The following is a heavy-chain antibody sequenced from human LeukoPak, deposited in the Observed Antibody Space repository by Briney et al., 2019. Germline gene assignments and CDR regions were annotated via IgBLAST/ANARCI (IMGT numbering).Heavy chain of an antibody. CDR3: TLFWSGYYRVSRPSTRNDY. D-gene: IGHD3-3*01. J-gene: IGHJ4*02. V-gene: IGHV3-15*01. CDR1: GFTFSNAW. CDR2: IKSKTDGGTT. Sequence: GGSLRLSCAASGFTFSNAWMSWVRQAPGKGLEWVGRIKSKTDGGTTDYAAPVRGRFTISRDDSKNTQYLQMNSLKTEDTAVYYCTLFWSGYYRVSRPSTRNDYWGQGTLVTVSS.